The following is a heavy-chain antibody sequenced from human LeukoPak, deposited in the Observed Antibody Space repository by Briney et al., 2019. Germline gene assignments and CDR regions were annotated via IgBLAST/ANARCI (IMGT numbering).Heavy chain of an antibody. V-gene: IGHV3-21*01. Sequence: SGGSLRLSCAASGFTFSTYSMNWVRQAPGKGLEWVSSIGGSSRSMYYADSVKGRFTISRDNARNSLFLQMNSLRAEDTAVYYCARELDEGFDYWGQGTLVTVSS. CDR2: IGGSSRSM. CDR1: GFTFSTYS. D-gene: IGHD3-9*01. J-gene: IGHJ4*02. CDR3: ARELDEGFDY.